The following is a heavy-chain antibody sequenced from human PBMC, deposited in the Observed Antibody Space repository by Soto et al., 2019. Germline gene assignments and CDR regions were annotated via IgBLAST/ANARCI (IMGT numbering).Heavy chain of an antibody. J-gene: IGHJ3*02. D-gene: IGHD3-22*01. V-gene: IGHV5-51*01. CDR1: GYSFTSYW. Sequence: PGASLKISWNGSGYSFTSYWTGWVRQMPGKGLEWMGIIYPGGSDSRYSPSFQGQVTISADKSISTAYLQWSSLKASDTAMYYCASLNYYDSSGYGPDALDIWGQGTMVTVS. CDR3: ASLNYYDSSGYGPDALDI. CDR2: IYPGGSDS.